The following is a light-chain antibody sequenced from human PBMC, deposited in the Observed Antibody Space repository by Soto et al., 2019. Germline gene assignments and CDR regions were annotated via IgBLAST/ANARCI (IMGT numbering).Light chain of an antibody. V-gene: IGKV3-15*01. CDR2: GAS. Sequence: IIVTQRPATLSLSPAERATLSYMASQIVTSNLAWFQQKPGRAPGRPIYGASTRATGIPARFSGSGSGTEFTLTISSLQSEDFAVYYCQQYNNWLWTFGQGTKVDIK. CDR1: QIVTSN. J-gene: IGKJ1*01. CDR3: QQYNNWLWT.